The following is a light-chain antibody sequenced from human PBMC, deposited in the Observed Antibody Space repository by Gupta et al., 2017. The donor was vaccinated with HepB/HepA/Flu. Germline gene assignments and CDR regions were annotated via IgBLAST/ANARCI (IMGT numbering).Light chain of an antibody. V-gene: IGLV2-14*03. Sequence: SALTQTASVSASPGQSLNITCTGYNSNIGGYNGVSWYQQYPGKTPKLLICNDSNRPSGISNRFSGSKSGNTASLTISGLQAEDEADYYCASCATSVTLVLLGGGTKLTVL. CDR1: NSNIGGYNG. CDR3: ASCATSVTLVL. J-gene: IGLJ2*01. CDR2: NDS.